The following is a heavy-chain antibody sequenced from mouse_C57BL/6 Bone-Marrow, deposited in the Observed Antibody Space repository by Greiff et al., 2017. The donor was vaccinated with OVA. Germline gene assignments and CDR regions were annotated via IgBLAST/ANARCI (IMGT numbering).Heavy chain of an antibody. CDR2: IDPENGDT. J-gene: IGHJ4*01. V-gene: IGHV14-4*01. CDR3: TPYGNYFYAMDY. D-gene: IGHD2-1*01. CDR1: GFNIKDDY. Sequence: VQLQQSGAELVRPGASVKLSCTASGFNIKDDYMHWVKQRPEQGLEWIGWIDPENGDTEYASKFQGKATITADTSSNTAYLQLSSLTSEDTAVYYCTPYGNYFYAMDYWGQGTSVTVSS.